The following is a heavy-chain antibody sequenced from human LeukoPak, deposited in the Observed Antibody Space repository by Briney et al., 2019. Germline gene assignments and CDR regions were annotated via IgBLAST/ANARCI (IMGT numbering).Heavy chain of an antibody. CDR2: IYSGGST. V-gene: IGHV3-53*04. Sequence: GGSLRLSCAASGFTVSSNYMSWVRQAPGKGLEWVSVIYSGGSTYYADSVRGRFTISRHNSKNTLYLQMNSLRAEDTAVYYCARGNSSGWYAVFDYWGQGTLVTVSS. CDR3: ARGNSSGWYAVFDY. D-gene: IGHD6-19*01. J-gene: IGHJ4*02. CDR1: GFTVSSNY.